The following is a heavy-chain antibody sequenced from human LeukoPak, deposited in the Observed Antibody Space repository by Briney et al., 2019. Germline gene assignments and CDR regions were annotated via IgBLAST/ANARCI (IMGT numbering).Heavy chain of an antibody. CDR3: AKLTYYDFWSGYQYFQH. CDR1: GFTFSSLA. V-gene: IGHV3-23*01. D-gene: IGHD3-3*01. Sequence: GGSLRLSCAASGFTFSSLAMSWVRQAPGKGLEWVSAISGGGDNTYYADSVKGRFTISRDNSKNTLYLQMNSLRAEDTALYYCAKLTYYDFWSGYQYFQHWGQGTQVTVSS. CDR2: ISGGGDNT. J-gene: IGHJ1*01.